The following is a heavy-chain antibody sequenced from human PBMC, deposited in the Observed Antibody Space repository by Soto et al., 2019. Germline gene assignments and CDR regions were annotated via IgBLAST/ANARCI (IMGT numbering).Heavy chain of an antibody. CDR1: GYTFTSYD. D-gene: IGHD3-3*01. Sequence: ASVNVSCKASGYTFTSYDINWVRQATGQGLEWMGWMNPNSGNTGYAQKFQGRVTMTRNTSISTAYMELSSLRSEDTAVYYCARAQIWRRNWFDPWGQGTLVTVSS. J-gene: IGHJ5*02. CDR2: MNPNSGNT. V-gene: IGHV1-8*01. CDR3: ARAQIWRRNWFDP.